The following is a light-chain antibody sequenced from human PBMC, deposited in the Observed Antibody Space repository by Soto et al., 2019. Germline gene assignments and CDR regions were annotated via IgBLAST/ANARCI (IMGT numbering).Light chain of an antibody. CDR3: QQYNNWPPLT. V-gene: IGKV3-15*01. CDR1: QSVSSN. J-gene: IGKJ4*01. Sequence: EIEMTQSPATLSVSPGDRATLSCRASQSVSSNLAWYQQKPGQAPRLLIYGASTMATGIPARFSGSGSGTEFTLTISSLQSEDFAVYYCQQYNNWPPLTFGGGTKVEIK. CDR2: GAS.